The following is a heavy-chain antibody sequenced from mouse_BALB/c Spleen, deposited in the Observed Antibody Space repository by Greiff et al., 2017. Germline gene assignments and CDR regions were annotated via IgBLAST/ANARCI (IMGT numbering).Heavy chain of an antibody. Sequence: VQLQQSGAELVKPGASVKLSCTASGFNIKDTYMHWVKQRPEQGLEWIGRIDPANGNTKYDPKFQGKATITADTSSSTAYMQLNSLTSEDSAVYFCNSYYRYDVPFAYWGQGTLVTVSA. CDR2: IDPANGNT. CDR1: GFNIKDTY. J-gene: IGHJ3*01. CDR3: NSYYRYDVPFAY. V-gene: IGHV14-3*02. D-gene: IGHD2-14*01.